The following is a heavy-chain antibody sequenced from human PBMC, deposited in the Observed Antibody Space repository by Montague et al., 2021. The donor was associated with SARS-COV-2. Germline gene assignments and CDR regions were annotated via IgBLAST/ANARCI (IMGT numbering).Heavy chain of an antibody. Sequence: SLSLSCSASGFTFSSYWMSWVRQAPGKGLEWVANIKQDGSEKYYVDSVKGRFTISRDNAKNSLYLQMNSLRAEDTAVYYCARVPSSSWYFDYWGQGTLVTVSS. CDR1: GFTFSSYW. V-gene: IGHV3-7*01. J-gene: IGHJ4*02. CDR2: IKQDGSEK. D-gene: IGHD6-13*01. CDR3: ARVPSSSWYFDY.